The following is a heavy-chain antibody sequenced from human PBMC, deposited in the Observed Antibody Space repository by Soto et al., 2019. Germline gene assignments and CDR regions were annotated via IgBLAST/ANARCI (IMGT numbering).Heavy chain of an antibody. CDR2: ISPDNGNT. J-gene: IGHJ6*02. CDR3: ARALGYSGYAGMDV. V-gene: IGHV1-18*01. CDR1: GYTFTIYG. Sequence: QVQLVQSGGEVKKPGASVKVSCKASGYTFTIYGINWVRQAPGQGLEWRGGISPDNGNTNYAQKLQGRVTMTTDTSTSTAYMELRSLRSDDTAVYYCARALGYSGYAGMDVWGQGTTVTVSS. D-gene: IGHD5-12*01.